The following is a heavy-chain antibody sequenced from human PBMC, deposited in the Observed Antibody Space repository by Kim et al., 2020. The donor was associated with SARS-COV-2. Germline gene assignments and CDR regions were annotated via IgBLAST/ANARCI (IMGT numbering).Heavy chain of an antibody. CDR2: ISYDGSNK. J-gene: IGHJ4*02. CDR1: GFTFSSYA. V-gene: IGHV3-30-3*01. D-gene: IGHD3-22*01. Sequence: GGSLRLSCAASGFTFSSYAMHWVRQAPGKGLEWVAVISYDGSNKYYADSVKGRFTISRDNSKNTLYLQMNSLRAEDTAVYYCARDRGYYYDSSGYYSPSLYYWGQGTLVTVSS. CDR3: ARDRGYYYDSSGYYSPSLYY.